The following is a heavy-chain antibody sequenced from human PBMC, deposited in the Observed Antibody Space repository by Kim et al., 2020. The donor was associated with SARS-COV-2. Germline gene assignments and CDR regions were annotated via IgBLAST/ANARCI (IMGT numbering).Heavy chain of an antibody. Sequence: GGSLRLSCAASGFTLSTYDMSWVRQAPGKGLEWVSTIGASTAGTFYAESVRGRFTISRDNSKNTLSLQMNTLRAEDTALSYFVKRDSHYYFDYWGQGTL. D-gene: IGHD4-4*01. CDR3: VKRDSHYYFDY. CDR1: GFTLSTYD. V-gene: IGHV3-23*01. J-gene: IGHJ4*02. CDR2: IGASTAGT.